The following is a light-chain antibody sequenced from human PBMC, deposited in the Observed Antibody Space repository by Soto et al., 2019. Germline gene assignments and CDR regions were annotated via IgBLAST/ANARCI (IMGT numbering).Light chain of an antibody. CDR2: GSS. CDR1: QSVSNNY. Sequence: EVVLTQSPGTLSLSPGERATLSCRASQSVSNNYLAWYQQKPGQAPRLLIFGSSDRATGIPDRFSGSGSGRDFPLTISRLEHEDFAVYYGQQYGSSPPYTFGQGTKLEIK. V-gene: IGKV3-20*01. CDR3: QQYGSSPPYT. J-gene: IGKJ2*01.